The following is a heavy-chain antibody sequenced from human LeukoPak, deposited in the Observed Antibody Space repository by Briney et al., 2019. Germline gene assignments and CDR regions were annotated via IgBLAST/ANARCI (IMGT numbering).Heavy chain of an antibody. CDR1: GFNFNMFW. CDR3: ARATWDS. CDR2: IKQDGSAK. Sequence: GGSLRLSCVASGFNFNMFWMSWVRQAPGKGLEWVTNIKQDGSAKFYVGSVRGRFDISRDNARKSVYLQMNSLRAEDTAVYYCARATWDSWGQGALVTVSS. V-gene: IGHV3-7*01. D-gene: IGHD2-15*01. J-gene: IGHJ4*02.